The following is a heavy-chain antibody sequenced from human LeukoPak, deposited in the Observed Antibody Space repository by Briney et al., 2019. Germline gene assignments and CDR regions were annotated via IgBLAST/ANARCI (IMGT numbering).Heavy chain of an antibody. D-gene: IGHD1-26*01. V-gene: IGHV4-34*01. CDR1: GGSFSGYY. CDR3: ARGVGALPGY. J-gene: IGHJ4*02. CDR2: INHSGST. Sequence: SENLSLTCAVYGGSFSGYYWSWIRQPPGKGLEWIGEINHSGSTNYNPSLKSRVTISVDTSKNQFSLKLSSVTAADTAVYYCARGVGALPGYWGQGTLVTVSS.